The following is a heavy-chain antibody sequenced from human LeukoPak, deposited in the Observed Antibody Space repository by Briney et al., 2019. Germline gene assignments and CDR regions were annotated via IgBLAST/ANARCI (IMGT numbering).Heavy chain of an antibody. CDR3: ASDPFSSGWEFDY. J-gene: IGHJ4*02. V-gene: IGHV4-39*01. CDR1: GGSFSDYY. Sequence: SETLSLTCAVYGGSFSDYYWGWIRQPPGKGLEWIGSISYSGSTYYNPSLRSRVTISIDTSKSQFSLKLTSVTAADTAVYYCASDPFSSGWEFDYWGQGTLVTVSS. CDR2: ISYSGST. D-gene: IGHD6-19*01.